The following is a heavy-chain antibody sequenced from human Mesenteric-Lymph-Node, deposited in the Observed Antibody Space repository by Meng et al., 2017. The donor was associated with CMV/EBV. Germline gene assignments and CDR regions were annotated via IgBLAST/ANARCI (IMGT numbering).Heavy chain of an antibody. J-gene: IGHJ4*02. Sequence: ASVKVSCKASGYTFTSYYMHWVRQAPGQGLEWMGIINPSGGSTSYAQKFQGRVTMTRDTSTSTVYMDLTSLTSADTAMYYCARDAPGEDKWDWGQGTLVTVSS. CDR2: INPSGGST. V-gene: IGHV1-46*01. D-gene: IGHD2-15*01. CDR3: ARDAPGEDKWD. CDR1: GYTFTSYY.